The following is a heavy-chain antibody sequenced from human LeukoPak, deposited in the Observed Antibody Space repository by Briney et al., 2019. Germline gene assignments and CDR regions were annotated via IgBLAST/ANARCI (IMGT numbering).Heavy chain of an antibody. CDR1: GFIFSNNG. J-gene: IGHJ4*02. Sequence: GGSLRLSCAASGFIFSNNGMSWVRQAPGRGLEWVSSIRGSGGDRYYADSVKGRFTISRDDSTNTLYLQMSSLRAEDTAIYYCAKAVGVIYMGIDFWGQGTLVTVSS. CDR3: AKAVGVIYMGIDF. V-gene: IGHV3-23*01. D-gene: IGHD3-10*01. CDR2: IRGSGGDR.